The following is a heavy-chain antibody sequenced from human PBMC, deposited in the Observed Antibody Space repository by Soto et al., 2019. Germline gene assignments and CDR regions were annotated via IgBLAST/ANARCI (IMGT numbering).Heavy chain of an antibody. J-gene: IGHJ6*02. D-gene: IGHD3-10*01. CDR1: GYTFTGYY. V-gene: IGHV1-2*04. CDR3: EIGRITMGGGEGGYSCGMDG. CDR2: INPNSGGT. Sequence: ASVKVSCKASGYTFTGYYMHWVRQAPGQGLEWMGWINPNSGGTNYAQKFQGWVTMTRDTSISTAYMELSRLSSDDTAVYYWEIGRITMGGGEGGYSCGMDGWGQGTTVTVSS.